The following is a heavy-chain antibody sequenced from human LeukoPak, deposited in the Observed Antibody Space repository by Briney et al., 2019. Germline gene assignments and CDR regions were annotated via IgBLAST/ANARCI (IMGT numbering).Heavy chain of an antibody. CDR2: INHSGST. V-gene: IGHV4-34*01. CDR3: ARLKRGGTSIRGVDY. J-gene: IGHJ4*02. Sequence: SETLSLTCAVYGGSFSGYYWSWIRQPPGKGLEWIGEINHSGSTNYNPSLKSRVTISVDTSKNQFSLKLSSVTAADTAVYYCARLKRGGTSIRGVDYWGQGTLVTVSS. CDR1: GGSFSGYY. D-gene: IGHD1-1*01.